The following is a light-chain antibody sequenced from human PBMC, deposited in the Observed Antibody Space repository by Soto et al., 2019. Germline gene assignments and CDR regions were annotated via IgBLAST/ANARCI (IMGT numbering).Light chain of an antibody. Sequence: DIQMTQSPSTLSASVGDRVTITCRPSRGFISGWAWYQQKPGKAPKLLIYDASSLESGVPSRFSGSGSGTEFTLTISSLQPDDFATYYCQQYNSYSPWTFGQGTKVEIK. CDR2: DAS. CDR3: QQYNSYSPWT. V-gene: IGKV1-5*01. CDR1: RGFISG. J-gene: IGKJ1*01.